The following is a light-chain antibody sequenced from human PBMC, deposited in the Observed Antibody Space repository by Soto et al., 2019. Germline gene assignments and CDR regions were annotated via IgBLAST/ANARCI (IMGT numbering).Light chain of an antibody. CDR3: QQRYNWPRT. CDR2: DAS. V-gene: IGKV3D-20*02. Sequence: EIVLTQSPGTLSLSPGERATLSCRASQSVSSSYLAWYQQKPGQAPRLLIYDASTRATGLPARFSGSGSGTDFTLTISSLEPEDFAVYYCQQRYNWPRTFGQGTKVDIK. J-gene: IGKJ1*01. CDR1: QSVSSSY.